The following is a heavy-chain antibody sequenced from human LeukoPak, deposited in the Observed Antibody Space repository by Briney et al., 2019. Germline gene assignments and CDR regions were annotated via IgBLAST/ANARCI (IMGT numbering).Heavy chain of an antibody. CDR2: ISGSGEFI. CDR3: SREYGHGYTFFYA. D-gene: IGHD2/OR15-2a*01. J-gene: IGHJ5*02. CDR1: GFTFSSYS. Sequence: GWSLRLSCAASGFTFSSYSMNWIRQTPGKGLEWVSFISGSGEFIYYVDSVRGRFTISRDNGKNSLYLQMNSLRPDDTAVYYCSREYGHGYTFFYASGQGTLVSVSS. V-gene: IGHV3-21*01.